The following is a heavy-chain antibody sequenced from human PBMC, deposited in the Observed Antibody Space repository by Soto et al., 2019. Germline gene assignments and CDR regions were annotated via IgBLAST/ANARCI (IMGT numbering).Heavy chain of an antibody. Sequence: SETLSLTCAVSGYSISSGYYWGWIRQPPGKGLEWIGSIYHSGSTNYNPSLKSRVTISVDTSKNQFSLKLSSVTAADTAVYYCARETRGGKGPDYYYYGMDVWGQGTTVTVSS. J-gene: IGHJ6*02. CDR3: ARETRGGKGPDYYYYGMDV. V-gene: IGHV4-38-2*01. D-gene: IGHD3-10*01. CDR1: GYSISSGYY. CDR2: IYHSGST.